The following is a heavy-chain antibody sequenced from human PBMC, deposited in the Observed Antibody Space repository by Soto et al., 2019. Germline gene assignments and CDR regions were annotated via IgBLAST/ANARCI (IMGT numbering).Heavy chain of an antibody. J-gene: IGHJ5*02. D-gene: IGHD3-3*01. V-gene: IGHV4-39*01. Sequence: SETLSLTCTVSGGSISSSSYYWGWIRQPRGKGLEWIGSIYYSGSTYYNPSLKSRVTISVDTSKNQFSLKLSSVTAADTAVYYCASQDSDFWSGYRPPVWFDPWGQGTLVTVSS. CDR1: GGSISSSSYY. CDR2: IYYSGST. CDR3: ASQDSDFWSGYRPPVWFDP.